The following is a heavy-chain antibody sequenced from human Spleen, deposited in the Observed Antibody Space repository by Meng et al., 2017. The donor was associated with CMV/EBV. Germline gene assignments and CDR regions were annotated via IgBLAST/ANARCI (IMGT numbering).Heavy chain of an antibody. Sequence: SGFTFSNYAMSWVRQAPGKGLDWVSTISATGGTTYYADSVKGRFTISRDNSKNALYLKMNSLRAEDTAVYFCAKAGRGYYDSSGYLDYWGQGTLVTVSS. CDR3: AKAGRGYYDSSGYLDY. CDR1: GFTFSNYA. J-gene: IGHJ4*02. D-gene: IGHD3-22*01. V-gene: IGHV3-23*01. CDR2: ISATGGTT.